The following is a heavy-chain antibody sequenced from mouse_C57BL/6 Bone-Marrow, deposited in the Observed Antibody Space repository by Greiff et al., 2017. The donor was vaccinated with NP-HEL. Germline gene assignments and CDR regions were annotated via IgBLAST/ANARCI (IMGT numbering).Heavy chain of an antibody. CDR3: ARVLYYGNRFDY. D-gene: IGHD2-1*01. V-gene: IGHV1-4*01. J-gene: IGHJ2*01. Sequence: VQLVESGAELARPGASVKMSCKASGYTFTSYTMHWVKQRPGQGLEWIGYINPSSGYTKYNQKFKDKATLTADKSSSTAYMQLSSLTSEDSAVYYCARVLYYGNRFDYWGQGTTLTVSS. CDR2: INPSSGYT. CDR1: GYTFTSYT.